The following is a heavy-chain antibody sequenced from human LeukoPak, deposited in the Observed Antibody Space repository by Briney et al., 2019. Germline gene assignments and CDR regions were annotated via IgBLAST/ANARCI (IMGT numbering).Heavy chain of an antibody. J-gene: IGHJ4*02. V-gene: IGHV3-21*01. Sequence: GGSLRLSCAASGFTFSSYSMNWVRQAPGKGLEWVSSISSSSSYIYYADSVKGRFTISRDNSKNTLYLQMNSLRAEDTAVYYCARDRYCGGDCYSSYFDYWGQGTLVTVSS. CDR1: GFTFSSYS. D-gene: IGHD2-21*02. CDR2: ISSSSSYI. CDR3: ARDRYCGGDCYSSYFDY.